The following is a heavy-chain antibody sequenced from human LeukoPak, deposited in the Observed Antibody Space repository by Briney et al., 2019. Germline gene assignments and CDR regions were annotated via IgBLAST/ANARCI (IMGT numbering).Heavy chain of an antibody. D-gene: IGHD2-2*01. CDR3: ARHLQCSSTSCSPDYYYGMDV. J-gene: IGHJ6*02. CDR2: IYPGDSDT. V-gene: IGHV5-51*01. Sequence: GESLKISCKGSGYSFTSYWIGWVRQMPGKGLEWMGIIYPGDSDTRYSPSFQGQVTISADKSISTAYLQWSSLKASDTAMYYCARHLQCSSTSCSPDYYYGMDVWGQGTTVTVSS. CDR1: GYSFTSYW.